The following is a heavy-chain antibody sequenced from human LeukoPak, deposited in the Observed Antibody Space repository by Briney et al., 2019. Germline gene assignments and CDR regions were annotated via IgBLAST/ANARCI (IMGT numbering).Heavy chain of an antibody. D-gene: IGHD6-19*01. Sequence: GGSLRLSCAASGFTFSSYGMHWVRQAPGKGLEWVAVISYDGSNKYYADSVKGRFTISRDNSKNTLYLQMNSLRAEDTAVYYCAKQGSGWYSSTGTGGSYYFDYWGQGTLVTVSS. CDR3: AKQGSGWYSSTGTGGSYYFDY. CDR2: ISYDGSNK. J-gene: IGHJ4*02. CDR1: GFTFSSYG. V-gene: IGHV3-30*18.